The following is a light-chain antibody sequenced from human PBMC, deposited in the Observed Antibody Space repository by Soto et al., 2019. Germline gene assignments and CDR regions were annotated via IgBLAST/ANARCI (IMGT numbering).Light chain of an antibody. CDR2: DTS. V-gene: IGLV7-46*01. CDR1: TGAVTSGHY. J-gene: IGLJ3*02. Sequence: QAVVTQEPSLTVSPGGTVTLTCGSNTGAVTSGHYPHWLQQRPGQAPRTLIYDTSNKQSWTPARFSGSLLGGKAALTLSGAQPEDEAEYYCLLSYSGARVFGGGTKLTVL. CDR3: LLSYSGARV.